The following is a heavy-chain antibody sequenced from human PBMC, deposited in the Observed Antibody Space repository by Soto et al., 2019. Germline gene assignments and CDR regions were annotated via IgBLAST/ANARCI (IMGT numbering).Heavy chain of an antibody. CDR3: ARDGGATTDYGFDI. CDR1: GFTFSSYT. Sequence: QVQLVESGGGVVQPGRSLRLSCAASGFTFSSYTMHWVRQAPGKGLEWVAVISYDGSNKYYADSVKGRFTISRDNSKNTLDLQMNSLRAEDTGVYYCARDGGATTDYGFDIWGQGTMVTVSS. J-gene: IGHJ3*02. V-gene: IGHV3-30-3*01. D-gene: IGHD1-26*01. CDR2: ISYDGSNK.